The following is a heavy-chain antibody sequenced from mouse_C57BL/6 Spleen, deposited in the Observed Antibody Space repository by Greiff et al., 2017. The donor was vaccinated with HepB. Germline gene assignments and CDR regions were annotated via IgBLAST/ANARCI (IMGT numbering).Heavy chain of an antibody. J-gene: IGHJ2*01. V-gene: IGHV3-6*01. CDR2: ISYDGSN. CDR3: ARHGSNFDY. D-gene: IGHD1-1*01. Sequence: VQLKESGPGLVKPSQSLSLTCSVTGYSITSGYYWNWIRQFPGNKLEWMGYISYDGSNNYNPSLKNRISITRDTSKNQFFLKLNSVTTEDTATYYCARHGSNFDYWGQGTTLTVSS. CDR1: GYSITSGYY.